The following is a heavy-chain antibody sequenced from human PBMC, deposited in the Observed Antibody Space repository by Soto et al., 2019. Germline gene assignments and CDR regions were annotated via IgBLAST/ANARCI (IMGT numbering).Heavy chain of an antibody. CDR2: MNPNSGNT. Sequence: QVQLVQSGAEVKKPGASVKVAFKACGYTFTSCDINWVRQATGQGLEWMGWMNPNSGNTGYAQKFQGRVTMTRNTSISTTYMELSSLRSEDTAVSYCAREYSSGWSKDWGQGTLVTLAS. J-gene: IGHJ4*02. CDR1: GYTFTSCD. V-gene: IGHV1-8*01. D-gene: IGHD6-19*01. CDR3: AREYSSGWSKD.